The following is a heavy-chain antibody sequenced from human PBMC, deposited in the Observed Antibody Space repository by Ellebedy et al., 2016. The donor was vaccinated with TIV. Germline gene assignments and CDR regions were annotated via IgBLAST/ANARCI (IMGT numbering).Heavy chain of an antibody. CDR3: ARPAGAVLEDSFDY. CDR2: IIPIIGTP. Sequence: SVKVSXXASGGTFSSDPFSWVRQAPGQGLEWMGGIIPIIGTPNYAQRFQGRVTITADESTSTVYMELSSLRSEDTAVYYCARPAGAVLEDSFDYWGQGTLVTVSS. V-gene: IGHV1-69*13. J-gene: IGHJ4*02. CDR1: GGTFSSDP. D-gene: IGHD3-22*01.